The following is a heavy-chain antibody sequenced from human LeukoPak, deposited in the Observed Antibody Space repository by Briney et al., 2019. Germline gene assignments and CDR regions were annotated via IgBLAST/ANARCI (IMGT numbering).Heavy chain of an antibody. D-gene: IGHD4-23*01. CDR3: AKVRTVADY. V-gene: IGHV3-23*01. CDR2: ITSSGGST. Sequence: GGSLRLSCAASGFTFSSHVMSWVRQAPGKGLEWVSGITSSGGSTYNADSVKGRFTISRDNSKNTLYLQMNSLRAEDTAVYYCAKVRTVADYWGQGTLVTVSS. CDR1: GFTFSSHV. J-gene: IGHJ4*02.